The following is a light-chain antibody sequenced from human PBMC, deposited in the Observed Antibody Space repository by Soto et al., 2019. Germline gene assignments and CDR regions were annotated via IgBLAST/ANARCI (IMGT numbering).Light chain of an antibody. CDR3: CSFAGSNSWV. Sequence: QSALTQPASVSGSPGQSITISCTGSSSDVAPYDLVSWYQHHPGAAPKLMIYEATRRPSGISNRFSGSKSGNTASLTISGLQAEDEADYYCCSFAGSNSWVFGGGTKVTVL. V-gene: IGLV2-23*01. CDR2: EAT. CDR1: SSDVAPYDL. J-gene: IGLJ3*02.